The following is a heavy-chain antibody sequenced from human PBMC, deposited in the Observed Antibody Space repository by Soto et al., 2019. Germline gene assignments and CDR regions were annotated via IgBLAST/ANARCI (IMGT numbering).Heavy chain of an antibody. Sequence: SETLSLTCGVSGLSITSNNYWAWIRQSPGKGLEWIGSRSHSGSTYYNPSLDSRVTISADTSKNQFSLRLTSVTAADTAVYYCARDQNIMWFFSWGQGTLVTVSS. CDR3: ARDQNIMWFFS. V-gene: IGHV4-38-2*02. CDR2: RSHSGST. CDR1: GLSITSNNY. J-gene: IGHJ5*01.